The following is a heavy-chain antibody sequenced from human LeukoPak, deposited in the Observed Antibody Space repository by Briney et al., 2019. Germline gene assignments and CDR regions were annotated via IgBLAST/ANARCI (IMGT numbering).Heavy chain of an antibody. J-gene: IGHJ4*02. V-gene: IGHV3-23*01. CDR2: ISGSGGST. Sequence: HPGGSLRLSCAASGFTFSSYAMSWVRQAPGKGLEWVSSISGSGGSTYYADSVKGRFTISRDNSKNTLYLQMNSLRAEDTAVYYCAKDTSIAAREGDFDYWGQGTLVTVSS. D-gene: IGHD6-6*01. CDR1: GFTFSSYA. CDR3: AKDTSIAAREGDFDY.